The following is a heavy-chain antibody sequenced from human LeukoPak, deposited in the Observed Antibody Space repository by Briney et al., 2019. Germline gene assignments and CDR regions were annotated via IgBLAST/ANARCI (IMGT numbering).Heavy chain of an antibody. V-gene: IGHV4-59*01. Sequence: SETLSLTCTVSGGSISRYYWSWIRQPPGKGLEWIGYIYYSGSTNYNPSLKSRVTISVDTSKNQFSLKLSSVTAADTAVYYCARVIPYDSSGYYVRAFDSWGQGTMVTVSS. CDR3: ARVIPYDSSGYYVRAFDS. D-gene: IGHD3-22*01. CDR1: GGSISRYY. J-gene: IGHJ3*02. CDR2: IYYSGST.